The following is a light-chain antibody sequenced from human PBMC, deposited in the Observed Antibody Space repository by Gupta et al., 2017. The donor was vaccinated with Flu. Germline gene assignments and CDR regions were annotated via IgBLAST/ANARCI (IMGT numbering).Light chain of an antibody. V-gene: IGKV3-20*01. Sequence: GTLSLSPGERATLSCRASQSVSSSYLAWYQQKPGQAPRLLIYGASSRATGIPDRFSGSGSGTXFTLTIXRLEPEDFAVYYCQQYGSSRITFGXGTRLEIK. CDR2: GAS. CDR3: QQYGSSRIT. J-gene: IGKJ5*01. CDR1: QSVSSSY.